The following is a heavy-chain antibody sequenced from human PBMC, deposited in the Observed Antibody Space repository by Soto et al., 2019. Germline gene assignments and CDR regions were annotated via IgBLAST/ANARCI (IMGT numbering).Heavy chain of an antibody. CDR2: IKHSGST. CDR1: AYSISRGYY. J-gene: IGHJ3*02. D-gene: IGHD5-12*01. V-gene: IGHV4-38-2*01. Sequence: SETLSLTSAVPAYSISRGYYSGLIRQPPGKGRECVGRIKHSGSTYPNPSLISRTTLPVDTSKHHSSLKPSAMATAATAVYYCARGMMATMGAFHIYGQGTMVTVSS. CDR3: ARGMMATMGAFHI.